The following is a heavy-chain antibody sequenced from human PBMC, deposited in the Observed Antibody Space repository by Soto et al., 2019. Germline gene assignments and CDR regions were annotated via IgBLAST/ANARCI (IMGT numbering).Heavy chain of an antibody. V-gene: IGHV4-34*01. D-gene: IGHD5-18*01. J-gene: IGHJ4*02. CDR3: ARRGYSYSFFYFAY. CDR2: INHSGST. CDR1: GGSFSGYY. Sequence: SETLSLTCAVYGGSFSGYYWSWIRQPPGKGLEWIGEINHSGSTNYNPSLKSRVTISVDTSKNQFSLKLSSVTAADTAVYYCARRGYSYSFFYFAYWGQGTLVTVSS.